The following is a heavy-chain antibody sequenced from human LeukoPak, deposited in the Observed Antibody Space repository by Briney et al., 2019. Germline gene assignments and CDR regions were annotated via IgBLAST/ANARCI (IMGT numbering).Heavy chain of an antibody. J-gene: IGHJ4*02. CDR3: ARALRYFDWSFDY. Sequence: ASVKVSCKASGYTFTGYYMHWVRQAPGQGLEWMGWINPNSGGTNYAQKFQGRVTMTRDTSISTAYMELRRLRSDDTAVYYCARALRYFDWSFDYWGQGTLVTVSS. CDR1: GYTFTGYY. D-gene: IGHD3-9*01. CDR2: INPNSGGT. V-gene: IGHV1-2*02.